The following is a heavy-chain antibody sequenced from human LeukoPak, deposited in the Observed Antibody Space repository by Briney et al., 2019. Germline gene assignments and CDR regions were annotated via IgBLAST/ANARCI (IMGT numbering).Heavy chain of an antibody. V-gene: IGHV1-2*02. CDR1: GYTFTGYY. J-gene: IGHJ3*02. CDR3: ARDRALRGYSGYDSDAFDI. Sequence: GASVKVSCKASGYTFTGYYMHWVRQAPGQGLEWMGWINPNSGGTNYAQKLQGRVTMTTDTSTSTAYMELRSLRSEDTAVYYCARDRALRGYSGYDSDAFDIWGQGTMVTVSS. D-gene: IGHD5-12*01. CDR2: INPNSGGT.